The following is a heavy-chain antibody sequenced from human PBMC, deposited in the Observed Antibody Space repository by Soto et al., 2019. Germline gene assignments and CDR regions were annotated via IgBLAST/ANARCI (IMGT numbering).Heavy chain of an antibody. CDR1: GFTFSSYG. D-gene: IGHD3-3*01. V-gene: IGHV3-30*18. J-gene: IGHJ4*02. Sequence: TGGSLRLSCAASGFTFSSYGMHWVRQAPGKGLEWVAVISYDGSNKYYADSVKGRFTISRDNSKNTLYLQMNSLRAEDTAVYYCAKDTIFGVPLSGSYYFDYWGQGTLVTVSS. CDR3: AKDTIFGVPLSGSYYFDY. CDR2: ISYDGSNK.